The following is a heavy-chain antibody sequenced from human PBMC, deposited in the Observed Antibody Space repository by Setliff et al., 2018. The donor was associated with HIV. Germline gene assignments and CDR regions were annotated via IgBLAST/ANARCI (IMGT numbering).Heavy chain of an antibody. CDR1: GGSISSSSYY. V-gene: IGHV4-39*01. J-gene: IGHJ4*02. CDR2: IDYTGKT. D-gene: IGHD6-25*01. CDR3: ARKNRGAPAPFDY. Sequence: SETLSLTCIVSGGSISSSSYYWGWIRQPPGKGLEWIGSIDYTGKTHYNPSLKSRVTISADTSKSQFSLNLSSATAADTAVYYCARKNRGAPAPFDYWGQGTLVTVSS.